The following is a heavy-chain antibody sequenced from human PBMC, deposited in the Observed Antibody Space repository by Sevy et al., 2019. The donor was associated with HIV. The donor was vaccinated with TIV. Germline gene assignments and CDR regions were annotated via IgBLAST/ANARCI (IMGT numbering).Heavy chain of an antibody. Sequence: GGSLRLSCAGSGFSFKNVWMTWVRQTPGKGLEWVGHAKRKSDGGTIDYGSPVNGRFTISRDDSKDMLYLQMSSLKTEETGVYYCAKVLGAGAAGAFDIWGQGTMVTVSS. CDR3: AKVLGAGAAGAFDI. D-gene: IGHD1-26*01. CDR2: AKRKSDGGTI. J-gene: IGHJ4*02. V-gene: IGHV3-15*01. CDR1: GFSFKNVW.